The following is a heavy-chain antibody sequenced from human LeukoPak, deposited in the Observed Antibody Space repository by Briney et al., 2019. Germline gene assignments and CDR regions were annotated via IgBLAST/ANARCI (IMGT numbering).Heavy chain of an antibody. J-gene: IGHJ6*02. V-gene: IGHV1-8*01. CDR1: GYTFTSYD. CDR3: ARGLFEDIVASPHYGMDV. CDR2: MNPNSGNT. D-gene: IGHD5-12*01. Sequence: ASVKVSCKASGYTFTSYDINWVRQATGQGLERMGWMNPNSGNTGYAQKFQGRVTMTRNTSISTAYMELSSLRSEDTAVYYCARGLFEDIVASPHYGMDVWGQGTTVTVSS.